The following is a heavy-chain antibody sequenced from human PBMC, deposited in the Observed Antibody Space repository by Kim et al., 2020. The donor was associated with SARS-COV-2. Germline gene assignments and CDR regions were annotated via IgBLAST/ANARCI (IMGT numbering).Heavy chain of an antibody. CDR1: GFTFSSYA. CDR3: AKGGQQLYRTEYYFDY. CDR2: ISGSGGST. Sequence: GGSLRLSCAASGFTFSSYAMSWVRQAPGKGLEWVSAISGSGGSTYYADSVKGRFTISRDNSKNTLYLQMNSLRAEDTAVYYCAKGGQQLYRTEYYFDYWGQGTLVTVSS. D-gene: IGHD6-13*01. J-gene: IGHJ4*02. V-gene: IGHV3-23*01.